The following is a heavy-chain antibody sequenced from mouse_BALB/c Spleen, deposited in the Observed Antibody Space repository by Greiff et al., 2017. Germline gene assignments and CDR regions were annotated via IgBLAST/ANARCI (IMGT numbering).Heavy chain of an antibody. CDR1: GFTFSSYA. J-gene: IGHJ3*01. CDR3: ARGREGTWFAY. V-gene: IGHV5-6-5*01. CDR2: ISSGGST. Sequence: EVMLVESGGGLVKPGGSLKLSCAASGFTFSSYAMSWVRQTPEKRLEWVASISSGGSTYYPDSVKGRFTISRDNARNILYLQMSSLRSEDTAMYYCARGREGTWFAYWGQGTLVTVSA.